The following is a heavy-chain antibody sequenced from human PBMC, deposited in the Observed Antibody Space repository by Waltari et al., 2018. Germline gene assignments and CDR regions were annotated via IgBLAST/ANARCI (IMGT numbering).Heavy chain of an antibody. CDR1: GGSISSYY. V-gene: IGHV4-59*01. D-gene: IGHD5-12*01. Sequence: QVQLQESGPGLVKPSETLSLTCTVSGGSISSYYWRWIRQPPGKGREWIGYIYYSGSTNYNPSLKSRVTISVDTSKNQFSLKLSSVTAADTAVYYCARDCGWLQSGSAFDIWGQGTMVTVSS. CDR2: IYYSGST. J-gene: IGHJ3*02. CDR3: ARDCGWLQSGSAFDI.